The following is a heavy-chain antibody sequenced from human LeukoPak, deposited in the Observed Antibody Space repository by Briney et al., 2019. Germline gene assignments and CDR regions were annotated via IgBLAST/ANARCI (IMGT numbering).Heavy chain of an antibody. D-gene: IGHD5-18*01. CDR2: IYHSGST. Sequence: SETLSLTCAVSGYSISSGYCWGWIRQPPGKGLEWIGSIYHSGSTYYNPSLKSRVTVSLDTSKNQFSLRLTFVTAADTAVYYCATYVEAPMVDAFDIWGQGTVVTVSS. CDR3: ATYVEAPMVDAFDI. J-gene: IGHJ3*02. CDR1: GYSISSGYC. V-gene: IGHV4-38-2*01.